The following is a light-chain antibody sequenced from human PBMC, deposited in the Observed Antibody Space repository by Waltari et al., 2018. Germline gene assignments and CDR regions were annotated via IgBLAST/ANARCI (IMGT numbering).Light chain of an antibody. V-gene: IGKV3D-20*02. CDR2: GAS. J-gene: IGKJ4*01. CDR1: QRLSSSY. CDR3: QQRSTPLT. Sequence: EIVLPQSPGPLSLSPGERATLSCRASQRLSSSYLAWYQQKPGQAPRLPIYGASSRATGIPDRFSGSGSGTDFTLTISRLEPEDFAVYYCQQRSTPLTFGGGTKVEIK.